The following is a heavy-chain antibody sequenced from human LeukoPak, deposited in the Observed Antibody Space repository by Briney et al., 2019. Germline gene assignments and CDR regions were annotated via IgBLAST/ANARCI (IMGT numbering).Heavy chain of an antibody. V-gene: IGHV4-31*03. Sequence: PSLTLSLTCTVSGGSISSGGYYWSWIRQHPGKGLEWIGYIYYSESTFYNPSLKSRVTISVDTSKNQFSLKLSSVTAADTAVYYCARGADDYGDYDWFDPWGQGTLVTV. D-gene: IGHD4-17*01. J-gene: IGHJ5*02. CDR2: IYYSEST. CDR1: GGSISSGGYY. CDR3: ARGADDYGDYDWFDP.